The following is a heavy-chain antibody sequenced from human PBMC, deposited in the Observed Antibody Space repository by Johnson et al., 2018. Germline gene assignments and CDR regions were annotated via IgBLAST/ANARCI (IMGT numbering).Heavy chain of an antibody. CDR1: GFTFSSYG. J-gene: IGHJ6*02. V-gene: IGHV3-30*03. Sequence: QVQLVEAGGGVVQPGRSLRLSCAASGFTFSSYGMHWVRQAPGKGLEWVAVISYDGSNKYYADSVKGRFTISRDNYKNTLHLQMNSLRVEDTAVYYCARGKVGINYYYGMDVWGQGTTVTVSS. CDR2: ISYDGSNK. D-gene: IGHD2-21*01. CDR3: ARGKVGINYYYGMDV.